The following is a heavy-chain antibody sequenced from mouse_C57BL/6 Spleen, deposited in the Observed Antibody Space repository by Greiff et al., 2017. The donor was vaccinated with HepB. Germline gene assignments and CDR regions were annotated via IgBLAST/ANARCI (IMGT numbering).Heavy chain of an antibody. J-gene: IGHJ2*01. V-gene: IGHV1-74*01. CDR2: IHPSDSDT. CDR1: GYTFTSYW. CDR3: ADLTTVVGCY. D-gene: IGHD1-1*01. Sequence: QVQLQQPGAELVKPGASVKVSCKASGYTFTSYWMHWVKQRPGQGLEWIGRIHPSDSDTNYNQKFTGKATLTVDKSSRTAYMQLRSLTSEDSAVYYCADLTTVVGCYWGQGTTLTVSS.